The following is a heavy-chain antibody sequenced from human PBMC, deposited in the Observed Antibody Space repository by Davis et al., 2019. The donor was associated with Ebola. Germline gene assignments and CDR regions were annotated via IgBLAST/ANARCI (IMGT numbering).Heavy chain of an antibody. CDR2: SSYDGRDE. J-gene: IGHJ6*02. Sequence: GESLKISCTVPGFTFSDYGIHWVRQAPGKGLEWVAVSSYDGRDEKYADSVKGRFSLSRDNSNKTLYLQMNSLRREDTAVYFCARDAGGTPSPYYYGMDVWGQGTTATVSS. V-gene: IGHV3-30*03. CDR3: ARDAGGTPSPYYYGMDV. D-gene: IGHD3-16*01. CDR1: GFTFSDYG.